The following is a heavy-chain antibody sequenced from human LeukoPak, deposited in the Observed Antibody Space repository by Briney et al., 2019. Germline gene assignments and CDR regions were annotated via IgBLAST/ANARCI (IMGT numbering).Heavy chain of an antibody. J-gene: IGHJ4*02. Sequence: GGSLRLSCTASGFTFGEYYMTWIRQAPGKGPEWVSYITTSSSYTNYADSVTGRFTISRDDAKNSLYLQMNSLRAEDTAVYYCARGHGGNVDYWGRGTLVTVSS. CDR3: ARGHGGNVDY. D-gene: IGHD4-23*01. V-gene: IGHV3-11*05. CDR2: ITTSSSYT. CDR1: GFTFGEYY.